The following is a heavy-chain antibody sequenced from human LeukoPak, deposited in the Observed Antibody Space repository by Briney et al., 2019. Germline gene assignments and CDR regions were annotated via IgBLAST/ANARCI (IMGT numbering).Heavy chain of an antibody. Sequence: PGGSLRLSCAASGFTFSSYAMSWVRQAPGKGLEWVSAISGSGGSTYYADSVKGRFTISRDNSKNTLYLQTNSLRAEDTAVYYCAKDSSGWYGEYFQHWGQGTLVTVSS. V-gene: IGHV3-23*01. J-gene: IGHJ1*01. CDR3: AKDSSGWYGEYFQH. CDR2: ISGSGGST. D-gene: IGHD6-19*01. CDR1: GFTFSSYA.